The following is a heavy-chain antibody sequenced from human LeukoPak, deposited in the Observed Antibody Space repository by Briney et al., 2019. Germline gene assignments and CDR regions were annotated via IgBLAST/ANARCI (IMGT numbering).Heavy chain of an antibody. Sequence: GESLKISCKGSGYSFTNYWIGWVRQMPGKGLEWMGIIHPGDFDTRYSPSFEGQVTISADKSISTAFLQWSSLKASDTAMYYCATEFGGSGSYYGHWGRGTLVTVSS. CDR3: ATEFGGSGSYYGH. D-gene: IGHD3-10*01. CDR1: GYSFTNYW. CDR2: IHPGDFDT. V-gene: IGHV5-51*01. J-gene: IGHJ4*02.